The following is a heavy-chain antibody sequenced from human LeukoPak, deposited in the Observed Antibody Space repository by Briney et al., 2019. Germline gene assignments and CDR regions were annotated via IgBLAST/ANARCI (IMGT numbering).Heavy chain of an antibody. V-gene: IGHV4-59*01. CDR2: IYYSGST. Sequence: PSETLSLTCTVSGGSISSYYWSWIRQPPGKGLEWIGDIYYSGSTNYNPSPKSRGTISVDTSKNQFSLKLSSVTAADPAVYYCARDSRNWGREKGDYFDYWGQGTLVTVSS. CDR3: ARDSRNWGREKGDYFDY. D-gene: IGHD7-27*01. J-gene: IGHJ4*02. CDR1: GGSISSYY.